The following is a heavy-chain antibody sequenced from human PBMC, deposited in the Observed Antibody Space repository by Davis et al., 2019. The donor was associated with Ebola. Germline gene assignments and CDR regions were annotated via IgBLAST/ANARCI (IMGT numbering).Heavy chain of an antibody. CDR3: AKLGGYRDY. CDR1: GDSMSPYY. Sequence: SETLSLTCTVSGDSMSPYYWSWIRQSPGKGLEWIEHIYHSGSTNYNPSLKSRVTISRDTSKNQFSLKVNSVAAADTAMYYCAKLGGYRDYWGQGTLVTVSS. V-gene: IGHV4-59*01. D-gene: IGHD5-12*01. J-gene: IGHJ4*02. CDR2: IYHSGST.